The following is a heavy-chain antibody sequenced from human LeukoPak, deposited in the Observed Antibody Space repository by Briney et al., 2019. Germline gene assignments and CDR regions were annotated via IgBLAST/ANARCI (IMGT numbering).Heavy chain of an antibody. V-gene: IGHV3-21*01. CDR3: ARDITRSCSGTSCYVGVAFDI. D-gene: IGHD2-2*01. CDR1: GFTFSSYS. Sequence: GGSLRHSCAASGFTFSSYSMNWVRQAPGKGLEWVSSISSSSSYIYYADSVKGRFTISRDNAKNSLYLQMNSLRAEDTAVYYCARDITRSCSGTSCYVGVAFDIWGQGTMVTVSS. CDR2: ISSSSSYI. J-gene: IGHJ3*02.